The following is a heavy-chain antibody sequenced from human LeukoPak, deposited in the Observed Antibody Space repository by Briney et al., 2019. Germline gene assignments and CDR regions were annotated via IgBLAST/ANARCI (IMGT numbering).Heavy chain of an antibody. D-gene: IGHD2-2*01. CDR2: IYYSGST. CDR1: GGSISSYY. J-gene: IGHJ6*04. CDR3: ARRPSQLPTRKRYYYGMDV. V-gene: IGHV4-59*01. Sequence: SETLSLTCTVSGGSISSYYWSWIRQPPGKGLEWIGYIYYSGSTNYNPSLKSRVTISVDTSKNQFSLKLSSVTAADTAVYYCARRPSQLPTRKRYYYGMDVWGKGTTVTVSS.